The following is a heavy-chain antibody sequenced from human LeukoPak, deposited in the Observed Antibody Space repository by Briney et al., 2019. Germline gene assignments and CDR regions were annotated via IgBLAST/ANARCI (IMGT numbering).Heavy chain of an antibody. CDR3: ARDYGDYVIGFDY. V-gene: IGHV1-18*01. D-gene: IGHD4-17*01. CDR2: VTPYSFNT. J-gene: IGHJ4*02. CDR1: GYTFTSYG. Sequence: ASVKVFCKASGYTFTSYGISGVRQAPGQGLEWLGWVTPYSFNTNSAQKFQGRVTMTTDTSTSTAYMELRSLRSDDTAVYYCARDYGDYVIGFDYWGQGTLVTVSS.